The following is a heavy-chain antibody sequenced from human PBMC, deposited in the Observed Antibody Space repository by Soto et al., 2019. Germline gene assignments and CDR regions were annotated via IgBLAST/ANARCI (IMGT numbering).Heavy chain of an antibody. CDR3: AKGSLVGVVYYYYYGMDV. V-gene: IGHV3-23*01. Sequence: GGSLRLSCAASGFTFSSYATSWVRQAPGKGLEWVSAISGSGGSTYYADSVKGRFTISRDNSKNTLYLQMNSLRAEDTAVYYCAKGSLVGVVYYYYYGMDVWGQGTTVTVSS. CDR2: ISGSGGST. J-gene: IGHJ6*02. D-gene: IGHD3-3*01. CDR1: GFTFSSYA.